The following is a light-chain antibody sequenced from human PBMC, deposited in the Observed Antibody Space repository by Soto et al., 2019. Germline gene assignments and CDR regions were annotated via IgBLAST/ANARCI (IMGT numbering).Light chain of an antibody. CDR2: STS. CDR3: QQYGTSPTTYT. Sequence: EIVLTQSPGTLSLSPGERATLSCTSSQSVSGTYLAWYQQKPRQAPRRLIYSTSTRATGIPDTFSGSGSGTDFTLTISRLEPEDFAVYYCQQYGTSPTTYTFGQGTKLEIK. CDR1: QSVSGTY. J-gene: IGKJ2*01. V-gene: IGKV3-20*01.